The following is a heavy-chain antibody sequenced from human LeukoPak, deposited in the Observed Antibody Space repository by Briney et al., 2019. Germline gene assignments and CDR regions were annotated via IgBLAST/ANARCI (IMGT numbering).Heavy chain of an antibody. CDR3: ARDSNILTGEGFFDY. D-gene: IGHD3-9*01. Sequence: SVKVSCKASGYTFTSYGISWVRQAPGQGLEWMGGIIPIFGTANYAQKFQGRVTITTDESTSTAYMELSSLRSEDTAVYYCARDSNILTGEGFFDYWGQGTLVTVSS. V-gene: IGHV1-69*05. J-gene: IGHJ4*02. CDR2: IIPIFGTA. CDR1: GYTFTSYG.